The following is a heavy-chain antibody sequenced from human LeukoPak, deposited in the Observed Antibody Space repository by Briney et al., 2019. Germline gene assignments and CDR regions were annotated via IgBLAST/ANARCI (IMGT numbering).Heavy chain of an antibody. D-gene: IGHD3-9*01. CDR2: ISGSGGST. V-gene: IGHV3-23*01. CDR3: AKGFGDILTGYYIVIPAPFDY. Sequence: PGGSLRLSCAASGFTFSSYAMSWVRQAPGKGLEWVSAISGSGGSTYYADSVKGRFTISRDNSKNTLYLQMNSLRAEDTAIYYCAKGFGDILTGYYIVIPAPFDYWGQGTLVTVSS. J-gene: IGHJ4*02. CDR1: GFTFSSYA.